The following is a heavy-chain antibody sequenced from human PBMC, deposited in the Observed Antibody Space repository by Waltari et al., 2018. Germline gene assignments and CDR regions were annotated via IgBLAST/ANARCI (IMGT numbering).Heavy chain of an antibody. V-gene: IGHV3-7*01. Sequence: EVELVESGGALVQPGGSLTLSCAAPGFSLSTYWMSWVRQAPGKGLEWVANIKQDGSEKYYVDSVKGRFAISRDNPKNSLYLQMNSLSAEDTAVYYCAGGSGWLIDYWGQGTLVTVSS. J-gene: IGHJ4*02. D-gene: IGHD6-19*01. CDR2: IKQDGSEK. CDR3: AGGSGWLIDY. CDR1: GFSLSTYW.